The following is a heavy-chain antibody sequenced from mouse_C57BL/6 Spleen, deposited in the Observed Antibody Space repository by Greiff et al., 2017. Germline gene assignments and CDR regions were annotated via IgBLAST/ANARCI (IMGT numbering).Heavy chain of an antibody. CDR3: ARDRYDYDYFDY. V-gene: IGHV1-53*01. Sequence: QVQLKQPGTELVKPGASVKLSCKASGYTFTSYWMHWVKQRPGQGLEWIGNINPSNGGTNYNEKFKSKATLTVDKSSSTAYMQLSSLTSEDSAVYYCARDRYDYDYFDYWGQGTTLTVSS. J-gene: IGHJ2*01. CDR1: GYTFTSYW. D-gene: IGHD2-4*01. CDR2: INPSNGGT.